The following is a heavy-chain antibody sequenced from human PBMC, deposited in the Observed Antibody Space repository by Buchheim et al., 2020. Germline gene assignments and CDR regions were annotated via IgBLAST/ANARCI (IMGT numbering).Heavy chain of an antibody. CDR2: ISWDGGST. D-gene: IGHD2-15*01. CDR3: AKGFGSGGSLFYYGMDV. CDR1: GFTFDDYA. V-gene: IGHV3-43D*03. Sequence: EVQLVESGGVVVQPGGSLRLSCAASGFTFDDYAMHWVRQAPGKGLEWVSLISWDGGSTYYADSVKGRFTISRDNSKNSLYLQMNSLRAEDTALYYCAKGFGSGGSLFYYGMDVWGQGTT. J-gene: IGHJ6*02.